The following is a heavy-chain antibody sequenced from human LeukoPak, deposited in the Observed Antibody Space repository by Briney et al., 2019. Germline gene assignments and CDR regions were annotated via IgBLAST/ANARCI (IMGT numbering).Heavy chain of an antibody. J-gene: IGHJ4*02. CDR3: ARGYYGSVLDY. Sequence: SETLSLTCTVSSDSISCYYWSWIRQPAGKGLEWIGRIYTSGSTNYNPSLKSRVTMSVDTSKNQFSLKLSSVAAADTAVYYCARGYYGSVLDYWGQGTLVTVSS. CDR1: SDSISCYY. D-gene: IGHD3-10*01. CDR2: IYTSGST. V-gene: IGHV4-4*07.